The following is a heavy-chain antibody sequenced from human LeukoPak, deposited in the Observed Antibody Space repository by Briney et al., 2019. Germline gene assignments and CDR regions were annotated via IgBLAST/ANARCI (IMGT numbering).Heavy chain of an antibody. Sequence: SETLSLTCTVSGASISSYYWSWIRQPPGKGLEWIAYIYYSGSTNYDPSLKSRVTISVDTSKNQFSLKLTSVTAADTAVYYCARGWGYLDYWGQGTLVTVSS. CDR1: GASISSYY. V-gene: IGHV4-59*01. CDR2: IYYSGST. CDR3: ARGWGYLDY. J-gene: IGHJ4*02. D-gene: IGHD3-16*01.